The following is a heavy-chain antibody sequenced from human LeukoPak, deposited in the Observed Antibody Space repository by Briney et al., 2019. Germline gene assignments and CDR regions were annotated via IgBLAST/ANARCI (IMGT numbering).Heavy chain of an antibody. D-gene: IGHD2-15*01. CDR3: ARDGPLGYCSGGSCHGAFDI. CDR2: IYYSGST. V-gene: IGHV4-31*03. J-gene: IGHJ3*02. Sequence: SQTLSLTCTVSGGSLSSGGYYWSWIRQHPGKGLEWIGYIYYSGSTYYNPSLKSRVTISVDTSKNQFSLKLSSVTAADTAVYYCARDGPLGYCSGGSCHGAFDIWGQGTMVTVSS. CDR1: GGSLSSGGYY.